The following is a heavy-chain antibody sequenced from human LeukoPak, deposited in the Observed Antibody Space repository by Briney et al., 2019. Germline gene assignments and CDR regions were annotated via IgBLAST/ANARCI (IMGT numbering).Heavy chain of an antibody. CDR2: ISYDGSNK. V-gene: IGHV3-30-3*01. J-gene: IGHJ4*02. D-gene: IGHD3-3*01. Sequence: GRSLRLSCVASGFTFNTYAIHWVRQAPGKGLDWVAVISYDGSNKYYEDSVKGRFTISRDNSKNTLYLQMNSLRAEDMAVYYCAREEWYYFDYWGQGTLVTVSS. CDR3: AREEWYYFDY. CDR1: GFTFNTYA.